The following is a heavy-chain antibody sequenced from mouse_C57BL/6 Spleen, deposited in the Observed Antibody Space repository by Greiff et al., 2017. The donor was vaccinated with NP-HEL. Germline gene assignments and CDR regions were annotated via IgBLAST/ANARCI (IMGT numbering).Heavy chain of an antibody. Sequence: QVQLQQPGTELVKPGASVKLSCKASGYTFTSYWMHWVKQRPGQGLEWIGNINPSNGGTNYNEKFKSKATLTVDKSSSTAYMQLSSLTSEDAAVYYCARLLPYYYAMDYWGQGTSVTVSS. D-gene: IGHD1-1*01. CDR3: ARLLPYYYAMDY. CDR2: INPSNGGT. J-gene: IGHJ4*01. V-gene: IGHV1-53*01. CDR1: GYTFTSYW.